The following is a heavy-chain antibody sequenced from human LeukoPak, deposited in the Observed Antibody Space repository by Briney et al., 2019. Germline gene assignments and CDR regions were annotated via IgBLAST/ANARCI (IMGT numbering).Heavy chain of an antibody. J-gene: IGHJ3*01. CDR2: ISYDENNK. V-gene: IGHV3-30*04. Sequence: GGSLRLSCVASGFTFSSHPMHWVRQAPGKGLEWVAIISYDENNKYYADSVKGRFTISRDNSKNTLYLQMNSLRADDTAVYYCAMKAVPRPRLHDAFDFWGQGTVVSVSS. D-gene: IGHD5-24*01. CDR3: AMKAVPRPRLHDAFDF. CDR1: GFTFSSHP.